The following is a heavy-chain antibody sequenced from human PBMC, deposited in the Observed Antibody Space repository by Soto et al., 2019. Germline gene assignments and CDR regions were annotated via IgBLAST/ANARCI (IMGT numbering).Heavy chain of an antibody. J-gene: IGHJ4*02. V-gene: IGHV3-23*01. Sequence: EVQLLESGGGLVQPGVSLRLSCAASGITFSNYAMSWVRQPPGKGLEWVSGISGGGGSSYYADSVKGRFTISRDNSKNTIYLPMHTLRAEDSAVYYCPHNSAIACHSVFFYWGQGTLVIASS. CDR3: PHNSAIACHSVFFY. CDR2: ISGGGGSS. D-gene: IGHD3-3*01. CDR1: GITFSNYA.